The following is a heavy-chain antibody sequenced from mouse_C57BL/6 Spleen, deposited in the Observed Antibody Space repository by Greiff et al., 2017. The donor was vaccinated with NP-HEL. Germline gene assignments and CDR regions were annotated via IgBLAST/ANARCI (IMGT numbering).Heavy chain of an antibody. J-gene: IGHJ3*01. D-gene: IGHD2-5*01. V-gene: IGHV1-53*01. Sequence: VQLQQPGTELVKPGASVKLSCKASGYTFTSYWMHWVKQRPGQGLEWIGNINPSNGGTNYNEKFKSKATLTVDKSSSTAYMQLSSLTSEDSAVYYCARGGTYYSNYVAWFAYWGQGTLVTVSA. CDR2: INPSNGGT. CDR1: GYTFTSYW. CDR3: ARGGTYYSNYVAWFAY.